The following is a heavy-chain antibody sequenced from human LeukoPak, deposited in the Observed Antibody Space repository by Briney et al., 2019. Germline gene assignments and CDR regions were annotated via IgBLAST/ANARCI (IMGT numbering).Heavy chain of an antibody. CDR2: IIPIFGTA. Sequence: SVTVSCKASGGTFSSYAISWVRQAPGQGLEWMGGIIPIFGTANYAQKFQGRVTITTDESTSTAYMELSSLRSEDTAVYYCASSTISVPAAMDYYYYHMDVWGKGTTVTVSS. V-gene: IGHV1-69*05. CDR1: GGTFSSYA. D-gene: IGHD2-2*01. CDR3: ASSTISVPAAMDYYYYHMDV. J-gene: IGHJ6*03.